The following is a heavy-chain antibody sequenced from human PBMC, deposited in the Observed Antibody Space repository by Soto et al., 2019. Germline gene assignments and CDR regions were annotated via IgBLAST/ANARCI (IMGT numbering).Heavy chain of an antibody. V-gene: IGHV3-11*01. Sequence: QVQLVESGGGLVKPGGSLRLSCAASGFSFSDYFMAWIRQAPGKGLEWVSSIDYSGSSTPNANPVAGRFTISRDNTKNLLYLQMNNLRADDTVVYYCAREYYAFFDYWGQGALVTVSS. J-gene: IGHJ4*02. D-gene: IGHD3-16*01. CDR1: GFSFSDYF. CDR3: AREYYAFFDY. CDR2: IDYSGSST.